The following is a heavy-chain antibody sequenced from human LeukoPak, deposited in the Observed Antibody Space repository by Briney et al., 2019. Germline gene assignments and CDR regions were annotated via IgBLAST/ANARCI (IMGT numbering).Heavy chain of an antibody. J-gene: IGHJ4*02. CDR3: ARGGNTFDQ. Sequence: GGSLGLSCAASGFTFTIYWMTWVRQAPGKGLEWVANIKQDGSDQYYVDSVKGRFTISRDNAKNSLYLQMNSLRAEDTAVYYCARGGNTFDQWGQGTLVTVSS. V-gene: IGHV3-7*04. D-gene: IGHD4-23*01. CDR1: GFTFTIYW. CDR2: IKQDGSDQ.